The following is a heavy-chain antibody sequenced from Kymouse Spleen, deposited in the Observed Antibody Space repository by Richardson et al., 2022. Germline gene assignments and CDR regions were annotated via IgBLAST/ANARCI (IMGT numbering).Heavy chain of an antibody. V-gene: IGHV3-9*01. Sequence: EVQLVESGGGLVQPGRSLRLSCAASGFTFDDYAMHWVRQAPGKGLEWVSGISWNSGSIGYADSVKGRFTISRDNAKNSLYLQMNSLRAEDTALYYCAKDKGIGFDYWGQGTLVTVSS. CDR1: GFTFDDYA. J-gene: IGHJ4*02. CDR3: AKDKGIGFDY. CDR2: ISWNSGSI. D-gene: IGHD6-13*01,IGHD6-19*01,IGHD6-25*01.